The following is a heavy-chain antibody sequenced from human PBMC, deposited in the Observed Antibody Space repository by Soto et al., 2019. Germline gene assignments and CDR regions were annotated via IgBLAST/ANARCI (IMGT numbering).Heavy chain of an antibody. CDR2: ISAYNGNT. J-gene: IGHJ3*02. V-gene: IGHV1-18*01. D-gene: IGHD1-26*01. Sequence: ASVKVSCKASGYTFTSYGISWVRQAPGQGLEWMGWISAYNGNTNYAQKLQGRVTMTADTSTDTAYMELRSLRSEDTAVYYCATGWSGAITDKLWAFDIWGQGTMVTVSS. CDR1: GYTFTSYG. CDR3: ATGWSGAITDKLWAFDI.